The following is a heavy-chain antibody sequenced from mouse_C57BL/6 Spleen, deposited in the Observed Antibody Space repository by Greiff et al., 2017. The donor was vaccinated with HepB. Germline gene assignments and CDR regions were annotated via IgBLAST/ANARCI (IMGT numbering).Heavy chain of an antibody. V-gene: IGHV5-4*03. J-gene: IGHJ4*01. CDR1: GFTFSSYA. CDR2: ISDGGSYT. CDR3: ARAYSNYPYAMDY. Sequence: EVKVVESGGGLVKPGGSLKLSCAASGFTFSSYAMSWVRQTPEKRLEWVATISDGGSYTYYPDNVKGRFTISRDNAKNNLYLQMSHLKSEDTAMYYCARAYSNYPYAMDYWGQGTSVTVSS. D-gene: IGHD2-5*01.